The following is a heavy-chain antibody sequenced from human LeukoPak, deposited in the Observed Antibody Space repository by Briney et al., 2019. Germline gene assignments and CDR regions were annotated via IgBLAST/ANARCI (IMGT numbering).Heavy chain of an antibody. CDR3: ARVATIPYYYYGMDV. CDR1: GGSFSGYY. CDR2: INHSGSA. Sequence: SETLSLTCAVSGGSFSGYYWTWIRQPPGKGLEWIGEINHSGSANYNPSLMSRVTISLDTSKNHFSLNLSSVTAADTAVYYCARVATIPYYYYGMDVWGQGTTVTVSS. D-gene: IGHD5-12*01. V-gene: IGHV4-34*01. J-gene: IGHJ6*02.